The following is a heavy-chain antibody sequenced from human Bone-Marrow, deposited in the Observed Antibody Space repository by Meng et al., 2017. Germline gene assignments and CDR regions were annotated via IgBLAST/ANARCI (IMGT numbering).Heavy chain of an antibody. CDR1: GGSISSSSYY. CDR3: VRHKYNYGQSPFDY. Sequence: QVQLQESGPGLVKPSETLSLTRTVSGGSISSSSYYWGWIRQPPGKALEWTGSIDYSGSTYYNPSLKSRVTISADTSKNQFSLKLSSVTAADTAVYYCVRHKYNYGQSPFDYWGQGTLVTVSS. J-gene: IGHJ4*02. D-gene: IGHD5-18*01. V-gene: IGHV4-39*01. CDR2: IDYSGST.